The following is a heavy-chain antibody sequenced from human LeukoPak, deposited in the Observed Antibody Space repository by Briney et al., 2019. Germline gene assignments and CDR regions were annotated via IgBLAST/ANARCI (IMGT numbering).Heavy chain of an antibody. J-gene: IGHJ6*03. CDR2: INHSGST. D-gene: IGHD1-1*01. V-gene: IGHV4-34*01. CDR3: ARDRVLNWNYYYYYMDV. CDR1: GGSFSGYY. Sequence: SETLSLTCAVYGGSFSGYYWSWIRQPPGKGLEWIGEINHSGSTNYNPSLKSRVTISVDTSKNQFSLKLSSVTAADTAVYYCARDRVLNWNYYYYYMDVWGKGTTVTVSS.